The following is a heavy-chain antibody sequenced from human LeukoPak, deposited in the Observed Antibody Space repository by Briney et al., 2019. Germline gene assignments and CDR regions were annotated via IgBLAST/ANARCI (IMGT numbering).Heavy chain of an antibody. CDR2: IYSGGST. V-gene: IGHV3-66*01. CDR1: GFTFSSYA. D-gene: IGHD3-16*01. J-gene: IGHJ6*02. Sequence: GGSLRLSCAASGFTFSSYAMSWVRQAPGKGLEWVSVIYSGGSTYYADSVKGRFTISRDNSKNTLYLQMNSLRAEDTAVYYCASWVSARRVDVWGQGTTVTVSS. CDR3: ASWVSARRVDV.